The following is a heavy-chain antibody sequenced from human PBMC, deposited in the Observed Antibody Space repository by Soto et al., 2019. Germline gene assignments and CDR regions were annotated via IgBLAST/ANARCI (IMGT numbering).Heavy chain of an antibody. J-gene: IGHJ6*02. CDR2: INHSGNT. CDR3: ARGRLPHYYYYGMDV. Sequence: QVRVQQWGAGLLEPSETLFLTCAVYGGSFSGYFWSWIRQSPGKGLEWIGQINHSGNTNYHPSLKSRVTISVDTSKNQFSLKLTSVTAADTAMYYCARGRLPHYYYYGMDVWGQGTTVTVS. V-gene: IGHV4-34*01. D-gene: IGHD2-21*02. CDR1: GGSFSGYF.